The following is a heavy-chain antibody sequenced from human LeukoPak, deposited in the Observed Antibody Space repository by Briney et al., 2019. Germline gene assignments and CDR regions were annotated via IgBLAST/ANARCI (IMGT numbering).Heavy chain of an antibody. CDR1: GFTFDDYA. V-gene: IGHV3-9*01. J-gene: IGHJ4*02. Sequence: HPGGSLRLSFAASGFTFDDYAMHWVRQAPGKGLEWVSGISWNSGSIGYADSVKGRFTISRDNAKNSLYLQMNSLRAEDTAVYYCARDTNYYFDYWGQGTLVTVSS. CDR3: ARDTNYYFDY. CDR2: ISWNSGSI.